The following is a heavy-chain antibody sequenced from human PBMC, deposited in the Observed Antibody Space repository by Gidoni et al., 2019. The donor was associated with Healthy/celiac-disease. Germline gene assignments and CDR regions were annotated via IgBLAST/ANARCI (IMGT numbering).Heavy chain of an antibody. V-gene: IGHV3-48*03. D-gene: IGHD5-12*01. CDR2: ISSSGSTI. Sequence: EVQLVESGGGLVQPGGSLRLSCAASGFPFSSYEMNWFRQVPGKGLEWVSYISSSGSTIYYADSVKGRFTISRDNAKNSLYLQMNSLRAEDTAVYYCARAGGRGSSAPSAFDIWGQGTMVTVSS. CDR3: ARAGGRGSSAPSAFDI. J-gene: IGHJ3*02. CDR1: GFPFSSYE.